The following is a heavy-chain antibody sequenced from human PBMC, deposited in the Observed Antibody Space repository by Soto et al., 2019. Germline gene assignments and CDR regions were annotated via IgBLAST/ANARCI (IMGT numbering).Heavy chain of an antibody. CDR3: ARRNYFYALDV. Sequence: SETLSLTCPVSSGSFSGYYWGWVRQPPGKGLEWVGEINYSGSTNYNPSLKRRVTISVDTSKNQVSLKVTSVTAADTAMYYCARRNYFYALDVWGQGTTVNVSS. V-gene: IGHV4-34*01. CDR2: INYSGST. CDR1: SGSFSGYY. J-gene: IGHJ6*02.